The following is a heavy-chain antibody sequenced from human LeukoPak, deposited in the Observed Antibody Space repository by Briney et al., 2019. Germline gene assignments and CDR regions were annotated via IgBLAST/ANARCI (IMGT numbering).Heavy chain of an antibody. Sequence: PGGSLRLSCAASGFTFSNAWMSWVRQAPGKGLEWVGRIRSKTDGGTTDYAAPVKGRFTISRDDSKNTLYLQMNSLKTEDTAVYYCTTEYGIRDVLRFLEWAYDPPYYYYGMDVWGQGTTVTVSS. CDR1: GFTFSNAW. V-gene: IGHV3-15*01. CDR2: IRSKTDGGTT. J-gene: IGHJ6*02. CDR3: TTEYGIRDVLRFLEWAYDPPYYYYGMDV. D-gene: IGHD3-3*01.